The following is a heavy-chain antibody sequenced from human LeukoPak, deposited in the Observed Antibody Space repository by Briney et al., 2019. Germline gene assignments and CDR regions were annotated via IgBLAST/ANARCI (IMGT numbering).Heavy chain of an antibody. CDR3: ARGLRQQLAQYYFDY. Sequence: SETLSLTCTVSGGSISSSSYYWGWIRQPPGKGLEWIGSIYYSGSTYYNPSLKSRVTISVDTSKNQFSLKLSSVTAADTAVYYCARGLRQQLAQYYFDYWGQGTLVTVSS. CDR2: IYYSGST. V-gene: IGHV4-39*07. J-gene: IGHJ4*02. D-gene: IGHD6-13*01. CDR1: GGSISSSSYY.